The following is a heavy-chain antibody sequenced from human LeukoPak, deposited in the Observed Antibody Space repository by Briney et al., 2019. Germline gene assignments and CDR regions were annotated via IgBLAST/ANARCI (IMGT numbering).Heavy chain of an antibody. CDR3: ARLDVDTAMVRMGLDP. V-gene: IGHV3-74*01. Sequence: GGSLRLSCAASGFTFSSYWMHWVRQAPGKGLVWVSRINSDGSSTSYADSVKGRFTISRDNAKNTLYLQMNSLRAEDTAVYYCARLDVDTAMVRMGLDPWGQRTLVTVSS. J-gene: IGHJ5*02. D-gene: IGHD5-18*01. CDR1: GFTFSSYW. CDR2: INSDGSST.